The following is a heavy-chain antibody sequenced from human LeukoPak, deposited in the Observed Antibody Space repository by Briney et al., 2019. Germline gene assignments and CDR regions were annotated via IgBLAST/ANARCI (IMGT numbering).Heavy chain of an antibody. D-gene: IGHD5-24*01. CDR1: GFTFSDFS. V-gene: IGHV3-48*01. J-gene: IGHJ4*02. Sequence: GGSLRLSCTASGFTFSDFSMNWVRQAPGKGLEWVSYISGSSNTIYYADSVKGRFTISRDNSKNTLYLQMNSLRAEDTAVYCCARDHQSGVEMATILDYWGQGTLVTVSS. CDR3: ARDHQSGVEMATILDY. CDR2: ISGSSNTI.